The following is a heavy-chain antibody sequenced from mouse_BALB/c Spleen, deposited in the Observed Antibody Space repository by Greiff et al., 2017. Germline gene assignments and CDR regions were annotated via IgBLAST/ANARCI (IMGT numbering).Heavy chain of an antibody. CDR2: IGAGGST. CDR3: ARDLDYAMDY. Sequence: VMLVESGPGLVAPSQSLSITCTVSGFSLTSYGVHWVRQPPGKGLEWLGVIGAGGSTNYNSGLMSRLSISKDNSKSQVFLKMNSLQTDDTAMYYCARDLDYAMDYWGQGTSVTVSS. V-gene: IGHV2-9*02. J-gene: IGHJ4*01. CDR1: GFSLTSYG.